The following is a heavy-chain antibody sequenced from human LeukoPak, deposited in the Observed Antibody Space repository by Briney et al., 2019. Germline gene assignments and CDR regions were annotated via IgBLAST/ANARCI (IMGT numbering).Heavy chain of an antibody. J-gene: IGHJ3*02. CDR1: GFTFTSSA. V-gene: IGHV1-58*01. Sequence: SVKVSCKASGFTFTSSAVQWVRQARGQRLEWIGWIVVGSGNTNYAQKFQERVTITRDMSTSTACMELSSLRSEDTAVYYCAADRGLPNYYDSSGYYLPGHRAFDIWGQGTMVTVSS. CDR3: AADRGLPNYYDSSGYYLPGHRAFDI. D-gene: IGHD3-22*01. CDR2: IVVGSGNT.